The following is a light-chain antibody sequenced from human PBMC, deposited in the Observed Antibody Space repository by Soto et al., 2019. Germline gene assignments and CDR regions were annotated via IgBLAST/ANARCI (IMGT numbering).Light chain of an antibody. J-gene: IGLJ3*02. CDR3: QSYDSSTLV. CDR2: EDN. CDR1: SGSIASNY. V-gene: IGLV6-57*01. Sequence: NFMLTQPHSVSESPGKTVTISCTRSSGSIASNYVQWYQQRPGSSPTTVIYEDNQRPSGVPDRFSGSIDSSSNSASLTISGLKTEDDADYYCQSYDSSTLVFGGGTQLTVL.